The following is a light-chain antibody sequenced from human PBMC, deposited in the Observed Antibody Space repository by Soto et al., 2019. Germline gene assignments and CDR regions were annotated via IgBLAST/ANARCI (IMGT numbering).Light chain of an antibody. CDR2: DSS. Sequence: EIVLTQSPATLSLAAGERATLSCRASQRVSSYLAWYQQKPGQAPRHLIYDSSNRATGIPARFSGSGPGTDFTLANSSLEPEDFAVYYCQQRSNGPSYTWGQGTKLEIK. CDR1: QRVSSY. CDR3: QQRSNGPSYT. J-gene: IGKJ2*01. V-gene: IGKV3-11*01.